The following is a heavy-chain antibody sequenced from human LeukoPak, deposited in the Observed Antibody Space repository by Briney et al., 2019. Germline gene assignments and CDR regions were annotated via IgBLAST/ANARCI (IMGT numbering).Heavy chain of an antibody. Sequence: GGSLRLSCAASGFTFDDYAMHWVRQAPGKGLEWVSLISGDGGSTYYADSVKGRFTISSDNSKNSLYLHMNSLRTEDTALYYCAKGQQRYYYDSSGYTFDYWGRGTLVTVSS. CDR3: AKGQQRYYYDSSGYTFDY. CDR2: ISGDGGST. J-gene: IGHJ4*02. V-gene: IGHV3-43*02. D-gene: IGHD3-22*01. CDR1: GFTFDDYA.